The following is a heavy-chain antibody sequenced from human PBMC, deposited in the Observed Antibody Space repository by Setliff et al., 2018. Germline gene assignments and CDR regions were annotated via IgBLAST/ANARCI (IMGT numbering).Heavy chain of an antibody. J-gene: IGHJ4*02. Sequence: PSETLSLTCAVSGYSISSGNYWGWIRQPPGKGLEWIGSISHSGSAYYNPSLKSRVTISLDMSKNQFSLKLSSVTAADTAMYYCARHVLNRGTNPRPCDSWGQGTLVTVSS. V-gene: IGHV4-38-2*01. CDR3: ARHVLNRGTNPRPCDS. CDR1: GYSISSGNY. CDR2: ISHSGSA. D-gene: IGHD1-26*01.